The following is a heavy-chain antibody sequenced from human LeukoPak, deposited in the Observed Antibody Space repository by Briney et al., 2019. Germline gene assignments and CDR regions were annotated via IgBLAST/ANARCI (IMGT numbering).Heavy chain of an antibody. CDR2: INHSGST. J-gene: IGHJ4*02. D-gene: IGHD3-22*01. CDR3: ASLDYYDSSGYLYY. V-gene: IGHV4-34*01. CDR1: GGSFSGYY. Sequence: SETLSLTCAVYGGSFSGYYWSWIRQPPGKGLEWIGEINHSGSTNYNPSLKSRVTISIDTSKNQFSLKLSSVTAADTAVYYCASLDYYDSSGYLYYWGQGTLVTVSS.